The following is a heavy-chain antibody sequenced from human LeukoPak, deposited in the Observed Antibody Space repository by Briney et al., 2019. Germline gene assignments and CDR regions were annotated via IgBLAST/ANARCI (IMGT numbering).Heavy chain of an antibody. CDR2: INAGNGNT. Sequence: ASVKVSCKASGYTFTSYAMHWVRQAPGQRLEWMGWINAGNGNTKYSQKFQGRVTITRDTSASTAYMELSSLRSEDTAVYYCARGKQWLVNWFDPWGQGTLVTVSS. J-gene: IGHJ5*02. CDR1: GYTFTSYA. V-gene: IGHV1-3*01. CDR3: ARGKQWLVNWFDP. D-gene: IGHD6-19*01.